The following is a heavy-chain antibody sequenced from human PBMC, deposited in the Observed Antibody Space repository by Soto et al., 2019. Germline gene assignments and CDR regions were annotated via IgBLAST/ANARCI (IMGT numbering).Heavy chain of an antibody. D-gene: IGHD5-12*01. V-gene: IGHV3-13*01. CDR2: IGTAGDT. CDR3: ARGRRSYSGYDSIDFDY. J-gene: IGHJ4*02. Sequence: GGSLRLSCAASGFTFSSYDIHWVRQATGKNLEKISAIGTAGDTYYPGSVKGRFTISRENAKNSLYLQMTSLRAGDTAVYYCARGRRSYSGYDSIDFDYWGQGTLVTVSS. CDR1: GFTFSSYD.